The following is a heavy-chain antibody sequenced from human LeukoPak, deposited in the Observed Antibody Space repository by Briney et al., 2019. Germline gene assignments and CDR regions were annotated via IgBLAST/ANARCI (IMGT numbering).Heavy chain of an antibody. CDR2: INHSGST. J-gene: IGHJ6*02. CDR1: GGSFSVYY. CDR3: ARSRGYNWNYRIGYGMDV. V-gene: IGHV4-34*01. D-gene: IGHD1-7*01. Sequence: SETLSLTCAVYGGSFSVYYWSWIRQPPGKGLEWIGEINHSGSTNYNPSLKSRVTISVDTSKNQFSLKLSSVTAADTAVYYCARSRGYNWNYRIGYGMDVWGQGTTVTVSS.